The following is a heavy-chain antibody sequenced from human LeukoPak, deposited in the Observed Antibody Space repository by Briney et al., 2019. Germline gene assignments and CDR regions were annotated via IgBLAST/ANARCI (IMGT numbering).Heavy chain of an antibody. CDR1: GFSLNTTGVR. Sequence: SGPALVKPTQTLILTCTSSGFSLNTTGVRVSWIRQPPGKALEWLAHIDWEDDKFFSPSLKTRLTISKDTSENQVVLTMTNMDPVDTATYYCARISPGAGHFDYWGQGTLVTASS. CDR2: IDWEDDK. D-gene: IGHD7-27*01. CDR3: ARISPGAGHFDY. V-gene: IGHV2-70*04. J-gene: IGHJ4*02.